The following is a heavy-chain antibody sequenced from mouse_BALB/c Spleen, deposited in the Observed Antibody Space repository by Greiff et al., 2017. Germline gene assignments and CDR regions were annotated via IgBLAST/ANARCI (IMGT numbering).Heavy chain of an antibody. Sequence: DVMLVESGGGLVKPGGSLKLSCAASGFTFSSYAMSWVRQTPEKRLEWVASISSGGSTYYPDSVKGRFTISRDNARNILYLQMSSLRSEDTAMYYCAREGYGSSLFAYWGQGTLVTVSA. D-gene: IGHD1-1*01. V-gene: IGHV5-6-5*01. J-gene: IGHJ3*01. CDR1: GFTFSSYA. CDR2: ISSGGST. CDR3: AREGYGSSLFAY.